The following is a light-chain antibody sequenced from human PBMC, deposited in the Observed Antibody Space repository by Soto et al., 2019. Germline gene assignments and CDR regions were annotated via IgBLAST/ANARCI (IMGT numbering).Light chain of an antibody. CDR3: QQYGSSPQT. V-gene: IGKV3-20*01. Sequence: PGERATLSCRASQRVNNNYLGWYQQKPGQAPRLLIYGASSRATGIPDRFSGSGSGTDFTLTISRLEPEDFAVYYCQQYGSSPQTFGQGTKVEIK. CDR1: QRVNNNY. CDR2: GAS. J-gene: IGKJ1*01.